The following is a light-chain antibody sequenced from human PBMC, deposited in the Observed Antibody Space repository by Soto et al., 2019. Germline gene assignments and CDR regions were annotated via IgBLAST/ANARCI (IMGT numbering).Light chain of an antibody. Sequence: QSALTQPPSASGSPGQSVTISCTGTPSDVGGYNSVSWYQQYPGKAPKLMIYDVSKRPSGVPDRFSGSKSGNTASLTVSGLQAEDEANYYCSSYAGSNVLFGGGTKLTAL. CDR2: DVS. CDR3: SSYAGSNVL. V-gene: IGLV2-8*01. CDR1: PSDVGGYNS. J-gene: IGLJ2*01.